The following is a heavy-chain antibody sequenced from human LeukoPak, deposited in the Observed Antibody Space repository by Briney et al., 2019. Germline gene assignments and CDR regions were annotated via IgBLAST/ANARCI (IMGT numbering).Heavy chain of an antibody. J-gene: IGHJ6*02. Sequence: GGSPRLSCAASGFTFSSYWMSWVRQAPGKGLEWVANIKQDGSEKYYVDSVKGRFTISRDNAKNSLYLQMNSLRAEDTAVYYCARDLFVVAATRYYYYGMDVWGQGTTVTVSS. D-gene: IGHD2-15*01. CDR2: IKQDGSEK. CDR1: GFTFSSYW. CDR3: ARDLFVVAATRYYYYGMDV. V-gene: IGHV3-7*01.